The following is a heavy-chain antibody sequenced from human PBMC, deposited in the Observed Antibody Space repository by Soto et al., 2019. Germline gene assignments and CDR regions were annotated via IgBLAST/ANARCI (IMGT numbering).Heavy chain of an antibody. CDR3: ARAYSDAFDI. Sequence: GGSLRLSCAASGFTFRDYYMTWIRQAPGKGLEWVSYISSSGTGIYYPDSVKGRFTISRDNGKNSLYLQMSSLRVEDTAVYYCARAYSDAFDIWGQGTMVTVSS. CDR2: ISSSGTGI. V-gene: IGHV3-11*01. CDR1: GFTFRDYY. D-gene: IGHD2-15*01. J-gene: IGHJ3*02.